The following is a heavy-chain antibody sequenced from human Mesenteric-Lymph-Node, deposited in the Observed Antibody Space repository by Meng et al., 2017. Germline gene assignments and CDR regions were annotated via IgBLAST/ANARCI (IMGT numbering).Heavy chain of an antibody. D-gene: IGHD3-16*01. CDR1: GYTFPSYG. J-gene: IGHJ5*02. CDR3: ARALGRFDP. CDR2: ISPFNANT. V-gene: IGHV1-18*01. Sequence: QVQLVQSGAEVGKPGDSVKVSCKASGYTFPSYGISWVRQAPGQGLEWMGWISPFNANTHSAQKLQGRVTMTTDTSTNTAYMELRSLRSGDTVVYYCARALGRFDPWGQGTLVTVSS.